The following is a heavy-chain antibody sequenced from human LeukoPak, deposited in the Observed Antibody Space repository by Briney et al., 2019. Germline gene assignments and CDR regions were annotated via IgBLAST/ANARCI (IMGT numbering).Heavy chain of an antibody. V-gene: IGHV3-7*01. CDR2: IRQDGNEK. J-gene: IGHJ4*02. D-gene: IGHD3-10*01. CDR1: GFIFSTYW. Sequence: GGSLRLSCAASGFIFSTYWMSWVRQAPGKGLECVANIRQDGNEKSYVDAVKGRFTIARDNAKNSLYLQMNSLRAEDTAVYYCASHDYSDSGSYGGVDYWGQGTLVTVSS. CDR3: ASHDYSDSGSYGGVDY.